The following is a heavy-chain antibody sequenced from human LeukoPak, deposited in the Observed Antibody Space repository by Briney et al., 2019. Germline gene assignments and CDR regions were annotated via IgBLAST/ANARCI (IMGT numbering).Heavy chain of an antibody. V-gene: IGHV4-39*01. CDR2: IYYSGTS. D-gene: IGHD3-10*01. J-gene: IGHJ4*02. Sequence: SETLSLTCIVSGGSISSYYWSWIRQPPGKGLEWIGSIYYSGTSYDAPSLRSRVTISVETSKNQFSLRLSSVTAADTAVYYCARLATYYYGTLDYWGQGTLVTVSS. CDR3: ARLATYYYGTLDY. CDR1: GGSISSYY.